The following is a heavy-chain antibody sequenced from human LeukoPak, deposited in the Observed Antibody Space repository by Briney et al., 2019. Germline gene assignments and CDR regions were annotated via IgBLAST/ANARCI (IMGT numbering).Heavy chain of an antibody. CDR2: ISSSGSTI. CDR3: ARDASQRGYSYGDYFDY. D-gene: IGHD5-18*01. J-gene: IGHJ4*02. V-gene: IGHV3-48*03. Sequence: GGSLRLSCAASGFTFSSYEMNWVRQAPGKGLEWVSYISSSGSTIYYADSVKGRFTISRDNAKNSLYLQMNSLRAEDTAVYYCARDASQRGYSYGDYFDYWGQGTLVTVSS. CDR1: GFTFSSYE.